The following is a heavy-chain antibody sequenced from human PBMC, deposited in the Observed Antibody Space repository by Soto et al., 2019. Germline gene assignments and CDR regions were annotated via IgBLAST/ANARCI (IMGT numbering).Heavy chain of an antibody. D-gene: IGHD1-26*01. CDR2: IWYDGSNK. CDR3: ARERGRELLPGD. J-gene: IGHJ4*02. CDR1: GFTFSSYG. Sequence: QVQLVESGGGVVQPGRSLRLSCAASGFTFSSYGMHWVRQAPGKGLEWVAVIWYDGSNKYYADSVKGRFTISRDNSKNTLYLQMNSLRAEDTAVYYCARERGRELLPGDWGQGTLVTVSS. V-gene: IGHV3-33*01.